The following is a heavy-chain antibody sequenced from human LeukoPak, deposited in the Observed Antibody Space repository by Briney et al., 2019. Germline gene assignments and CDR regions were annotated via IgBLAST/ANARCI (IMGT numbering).Heavy chain of an antibody. CDR2: ISGSGGST. Sequence: PGGSLRLSCAASGFTFSSYAMSWVRQPPGKGLAWVSAISGSGGSTYYADSVKGRFTISRDNSKNTLYLQMNSLRAEDTAVYYCAKDRFLEWLLFDYWGQGTLVTVSS. CDR3: AKDRFLEWLLFDY. J-gene: IGHJ4*02. CDR1: GFTFSSYA. D-gene: IGHD3-3*01. V-gene: IGHV3-23*01.